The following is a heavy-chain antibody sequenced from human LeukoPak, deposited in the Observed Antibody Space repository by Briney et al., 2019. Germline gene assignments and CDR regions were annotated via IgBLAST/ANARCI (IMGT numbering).Heavy chain of an antibody. J-gene: IGHJ5*02. CDR3: ARLPVDYYDSSGYVPP. CDR1: GYTFTGYY. D-gene: IGHD3-22*01. Sequence: ASGKVSCKGSGYTFTGYYMPWVRHAPGQGLEWGGRSNPNSGGTNYEKKFQGRVTMSRDKSISTAYMELSRLRSDDTAGYYCARLPVDYYDSSGYVPPWGQGTLVTVSS. CDR2: SNPNSGGT. V-gene: IGHV1-2*06.